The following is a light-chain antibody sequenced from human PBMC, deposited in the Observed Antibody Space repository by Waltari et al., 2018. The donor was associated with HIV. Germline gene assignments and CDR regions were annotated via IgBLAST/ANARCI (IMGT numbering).Light chain of an antibody. Sequence: QSALTQPASVSGSLGQSITISCTGTNSYVGGYDYVSWYQQYPGKAPRLLIYDVNNRPSGISNRFSGSKSGNTASLTISGLQSADEATYYCSSSTTSSTLERLFGGGTKLTVL. V-gene: IGLV2-14*01. CDR2: DVN. CDR3: SSSTTSSTLERL. CDR1: NSYVGGYDY. J-gene: IGLJ2*01.